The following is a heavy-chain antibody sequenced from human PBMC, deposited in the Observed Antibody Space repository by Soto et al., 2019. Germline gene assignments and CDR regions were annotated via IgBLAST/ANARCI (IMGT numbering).Heavy chain of an antibody. J-gene: IGHJ4*02. CDR1: GFTFSTYA. CDR2: ISGSGGRT. Sequence: EVQLLESGGGLVQPGGSLRLSCAVSGFTFSTYAMSWVRQAPGKGLEWVSVISGSGGRTWYGDSVKGRFTIYRDNPKNTLYLQMNSLRAEDMAVYYCAKDPRDGYDFGYFDYWGQGTLVTVSS. V-gene: IGHV3-23*01. CDR3: AKDPRDGYDFGYFDY. D-gene: IGHD5-12*01.